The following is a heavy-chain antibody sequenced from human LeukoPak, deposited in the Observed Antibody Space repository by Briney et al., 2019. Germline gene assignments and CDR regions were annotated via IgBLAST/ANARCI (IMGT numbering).Heavy chain of an antibody. V-gene: IGHV4-34*01. J-gene: IGHJ4*02. CDR3: ARADGSIAARSSYFDY. CDR1: GGSFSGYY. CDR2: INHSGST. Sequence: PSETLSLTCAVYGGSFSGYYWSWIRQPPGKGLEWIGEINHSGSTNYNPSLKSRVTISVDTSKNQFSLKLSSVTAADTAVYYCARADGSIAARSSYFDYWGQGTLVTVSS. D-gene: IGHD6-6*01.